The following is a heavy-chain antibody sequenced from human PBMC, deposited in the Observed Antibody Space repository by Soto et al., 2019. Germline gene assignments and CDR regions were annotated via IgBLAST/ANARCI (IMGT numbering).Heavy chain of an antibody. J-gene: IGHJ6*03. CDR3: ARGLRLRTIFGVVIPYYYYYMDV. D-gene: IGHD3-3*01. Sequence: PAASVKVSCKASGYTFTSYDINWVRQATGQGLEWMGWMNPNSGNTGYAQKFQGRVTMTRNTSISTAYMELSSLRSEDTAVYYCARGLRLRTIFGVVIPYYYYYMDVWGKGTTVTVSS. V-gene: IGHV1-8*01. CDR1: GYTFTSYD. CDR2: MNPNSGNT.